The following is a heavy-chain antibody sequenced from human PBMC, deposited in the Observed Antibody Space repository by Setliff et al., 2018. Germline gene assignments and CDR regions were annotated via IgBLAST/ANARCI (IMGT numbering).Heavy chain of an antibody. J-gene: IGHJ6*03. D-gene: IGHD3-3*01. V-gene: IGHV4-61*09. CDR1: GDSISSRRNY. Sequence: LSLTCTVSGDSISSRRNYWGWFRQPAGKELEWIGQIYTSWSTNYNPSLKSRVXXSLDTXXXQXXXXXXXVXXEXXAVYYCARMSGFQYIDVWDKGTTVTVSS. CDR3: ARMSGFQYIDV. CDR2: IYTSWST.